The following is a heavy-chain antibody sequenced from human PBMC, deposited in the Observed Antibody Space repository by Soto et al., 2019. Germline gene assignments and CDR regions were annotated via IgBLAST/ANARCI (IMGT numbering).Heavy chain of an antibody. Sequence: SETLSLTCAVYGASLSDNYCNWLRQPPGKGLEWIGEINHSGNTNYNPSLRSRVTISIDTSKNQLSLNLRSVSAAGTAVYYCARGRGEFDGWGQGTPVTVSS. CDR2: INHSGNT. J-gene: IGHJ5*02. V-gene: IGHV4-34*01. CDR1: GASLSDNY. CDR3: ARGRGEFDG. D-gene: IGHD2-21*01.